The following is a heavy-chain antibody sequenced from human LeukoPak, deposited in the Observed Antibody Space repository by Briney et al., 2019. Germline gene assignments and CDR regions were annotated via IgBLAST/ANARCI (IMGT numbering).Heavy chain of an antibody. V-gene: IGHV3-23*01. D-gene: IGHD6-13*01. CDR1: GVIFNNYA. J-gene: IGHJ4*01. CDR2: ISGLGGSA. Sequence: GGSLRLSCVASGVIFNNYAMNWVRQAPGKGLEWVSGISGLGGSAYYAASVKGRFIISRDNSGSTLFFQLTNLRVEDTAVYYCARRGGSSWSSFDYWGHGTLVTVSS. CDR3: ARRGGSSWSSFDY.